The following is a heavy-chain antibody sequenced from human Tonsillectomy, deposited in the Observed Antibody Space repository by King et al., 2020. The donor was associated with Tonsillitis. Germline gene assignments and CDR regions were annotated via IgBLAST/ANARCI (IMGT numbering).Heavy chain of an antibody. CDR1: GYTFTSYD. Sequence: VQLVESGAEVKKPGASVKVSCKASGYTFTSYDINWVRQATGQGLEWMGWMNPNSGNTGYAQKFQGRVTMTRNTSISTAYMEVSSLRSEDTAVYYCARGGPRYNWNYNDDDYYYYGMDVWGQGTTVTVSS. V-gene: IGHV1-8*01. D-gene: IGHD1-7*01. CDR2: MNPNSGNT. CDR3: ARGGPRYNWNYNDDDYYYYGMDV. J-gene: IGHJ6*02.